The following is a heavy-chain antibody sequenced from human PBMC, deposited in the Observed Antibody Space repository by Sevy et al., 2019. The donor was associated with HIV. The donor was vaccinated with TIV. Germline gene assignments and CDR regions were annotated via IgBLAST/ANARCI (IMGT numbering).Heavy chain of an antibody. CDR3: ARYDYGDYVGWFDP. Sequence: ASVKVSCKASGGIFSSYGISWVRQAPGQGLEWMGGIIPIFDTPNYAQKFRGRVTISADESTSTAYMELSSLRSEDTAVYYCARYDYGDYVGWFDPWGQGTLVTVSS. V-gene: IGHV1-69*13. J-gene: IGHJ5*02. D-gene: IGHD4-17*01. CDR1: GGIFSSYG. CDR2: IIPIFDTP.